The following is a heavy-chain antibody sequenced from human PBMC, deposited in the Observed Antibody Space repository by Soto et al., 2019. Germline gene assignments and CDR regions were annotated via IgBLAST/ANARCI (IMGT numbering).Heavy chain of an antibody. CDR1: GGSISSSNW. J-gene: IGHJ4*02. CDR3: ARVAVAGTRVDY. Sequence: QVQLQESGPGLVKPSGTLSLTCAVSGGSISSSNWWSWVRQPPGKGLEWIGEIYHSGSTNYNPSLKSGVTLSVDKSKNQFSLRLSSVTAADTAVYYCARVAVAGTRVDYWGQGTLVTVSS. V-gene: IGHV4-4*02. CDR2: IYHSGST. D-gene: IGHD6-19*01.